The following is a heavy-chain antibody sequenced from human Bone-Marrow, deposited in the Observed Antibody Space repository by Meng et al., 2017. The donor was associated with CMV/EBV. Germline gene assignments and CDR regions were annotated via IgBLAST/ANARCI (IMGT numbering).Heavy chain of an antibody. CDR3: AKESQYSGSPVDY. CDR1: GFTFSSYR. CDR2: ISGGGIST. D-gene: IGHD1-26*01. V-gene: IGHV3-23*01. Sequence: GGSLRLSCAASGFTFSSYRMSWVRQAPGKGLEWVSGISGGGISTYYADSVKGRFTISRDNSKNTLYLQMSSLRAEDTAVYYCAKESQYSGSPVDYWGQGKLVPVSS. J-gene: IGHJ4*02.